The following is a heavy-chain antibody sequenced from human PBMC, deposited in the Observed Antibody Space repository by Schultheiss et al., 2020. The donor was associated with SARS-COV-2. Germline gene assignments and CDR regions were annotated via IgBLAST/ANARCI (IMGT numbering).Heavy chain of an antibody. CDR2: ISSSSSYI. Sequence: GGSLRLSCAASGFTVSSYWMHWVRQAPGKGLEWVSSISSSSSYIYYADSVKGRFTISRDNAKNSLYLQMNSLRAEDTAVYYCARDPCSGSCLFVNHQLDIWGQGTMVTVSS. CDR1: GFTVSSYW. J-gene: IGHJ3*02. D-gene: IGHD2-15*01. V-gene: IGHV3-21*01. CDR3: ARDPCSGSCLFVNHQLDI.